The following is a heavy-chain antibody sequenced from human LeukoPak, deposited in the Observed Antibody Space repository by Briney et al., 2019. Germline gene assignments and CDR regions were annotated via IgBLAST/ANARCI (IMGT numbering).Heavy chain of an antibody. J-gene: IGHJ5*02. D-gene: IGHD3-10*01. CDR3: ARDRITMVRGVWNWFDP. CDR2: INPNSGGT. Sequence: ASVKVSCKASGYTFTSYDINWVRQATGQGLEWMGWINPNSGGTNYAQKFQGRVTMTRDTSISTAYMELSRLRSDDTAVYYRARDRITMVRGVWNWFDPWGQGTLVTVSS. V-gene: IGHV1-2*02. CDR1: GYTFTSYD.